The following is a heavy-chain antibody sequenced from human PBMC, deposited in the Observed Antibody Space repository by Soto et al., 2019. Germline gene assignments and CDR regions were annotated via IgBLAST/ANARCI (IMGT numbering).Heavy chain of an antibody. CDR3: ARCYCRLGSSYTCWHFDL. CDR2: VGPYNGNT. J-gene: IGHJ2*01. Sequence: QVQLVQSGAEVKKPGASVRVSCKASGYTFTNYGISWVRQAPGQGLEWMGWVGPYNGNTDHAQNFQGRVTMTTDTSTNTAYMELGSLRSDDTALYYCARCYCRLGSSYTCWHFDLWGRGTLVTVSS. V-gene: IGHV1-18*04. D-gene: IGHD2-15*01. CDR1: GYTFTNYG.